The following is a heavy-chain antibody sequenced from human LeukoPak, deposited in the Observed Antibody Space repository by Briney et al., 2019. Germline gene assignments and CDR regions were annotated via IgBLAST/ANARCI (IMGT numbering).Heavy chain of an antibody. CDR2: IDPSGGST. CDR3: ARGSSGSYLNYFDY. Sequence: ASVRVSCKASGYTFTNYYMHWVRQAPGQGLEWMGIIDPSGGSTSYAQMFQGRVIMTRDTSTTTVYMELSSLRFEDTAVYYCARGSSGSYLNYFDYWGQGTLVTVSS. D-gene: IGHD1-26*01. CDR1: GYTFTNYY. V-gene: IGHV1-46*01. J-gene: IGHJ4*02.